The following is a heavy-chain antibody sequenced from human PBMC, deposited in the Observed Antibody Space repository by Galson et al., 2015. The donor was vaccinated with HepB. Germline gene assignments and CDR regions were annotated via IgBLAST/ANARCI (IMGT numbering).Heavy chain of an antibody. CDR3: ARRGSSSYYYYGPDV. CDR2: IQPGDSDT. V-gene: IGHV5-51*03. CDR1: GYSFTSYW. Sequence: QSGAEVKKSGESLKISCKGSGYSFTSYWIVWVRQRPGKGLEWMGIIQPGDSDTRYSPSFQGQVTISADKSIGTAYLQWSSLKASDSAMYYCARRGSSSYYYYGPDVCGPGT. D-gene: IGHD3-16*01. J-gene: IGHJ6*02.